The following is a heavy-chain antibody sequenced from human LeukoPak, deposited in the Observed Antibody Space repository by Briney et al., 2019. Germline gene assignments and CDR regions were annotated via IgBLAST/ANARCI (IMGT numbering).Heavy chain of an antibody. CDR1: GYSISSGYY. Sequence: SETLSLTCTVSGYSISSGYYWGWIRQPPGKGLEWIGSIYHSGSTSYNPSLKSRVTISVDTSKNQFSLKLSSVTAADTAVYYCASRGYSYGYALVDYWGQGTLVTVSS. D-gene: IGHD5-18*01. CDR2: IYHSGST. V-gene: IGHV4-38-2*02. J-gene: IGHJ4*02. CDR3: ASRGYSYGYALVDY.